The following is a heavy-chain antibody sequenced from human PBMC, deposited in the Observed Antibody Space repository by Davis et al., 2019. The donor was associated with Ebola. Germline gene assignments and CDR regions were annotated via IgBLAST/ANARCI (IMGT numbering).Heavy chain of an antibody. Sequence: GESLKISCAASGFSVSTKYMNWVRQAPGKGLQWVSIMYSGGTTYYADSVKGRFTISRDNAKNSLYLQMNSLRDEDTAVYYCAREMSGTYDYWGQGTLVTVSS. J-gene: IGHJ4*02. V-gene: IGHV3-53*01. CDR3: AREMSGTYDY. CDR2: MYSGGTT. CDR1: GFSVSTKY.